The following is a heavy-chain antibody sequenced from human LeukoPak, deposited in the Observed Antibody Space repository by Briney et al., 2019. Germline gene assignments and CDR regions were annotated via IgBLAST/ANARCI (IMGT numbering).Heavy chain of an antibody. CDR2: IYPGDSDT. Sequence: GESLKISCKGSGYSFTSYWSCWVRQMPGKGLEWRGIIYPGDSDTRYSPSFQGQVTISADKSISTAYLQWSSLKASDTDMYYCARQVYSGSYIDAWGKGTLVTVSS. CDR1: GYSFTSYW. V-gene: IGHV5-51*01. D-gene: IGHD1-26*01. J-gene: IGHJ5*02. CDR3: ARQVYSGSYIDA.